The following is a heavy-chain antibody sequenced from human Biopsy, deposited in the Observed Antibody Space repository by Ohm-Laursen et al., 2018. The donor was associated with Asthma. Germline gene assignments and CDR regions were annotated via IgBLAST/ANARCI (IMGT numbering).Heavy chain of an antibody. Sequence: SLRLSRAASGFTFSDYYMSWIRQAPGKGLEWVADIWFDGSNKHYADSVKGRFTISRDNSKNTLYLQMNSLRAEDTALYYCGRERSYMVDYWGQGTLVIVSS. J-gene: IGHJ4*02. CDR2: IWFDGSNK. CDR3: GRERSYMVDY. CDR1: GFTFSDYY. V-gene: IGHV3-33*08. D-gene: IGHD3-10*01.